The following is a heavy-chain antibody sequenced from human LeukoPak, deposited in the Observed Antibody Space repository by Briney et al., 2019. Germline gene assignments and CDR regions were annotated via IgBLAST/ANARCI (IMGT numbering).Heavy chain of an antibody. CDR2: IYHSGST. V-gene: IGHV4-30-2*01. CDR1: SGSISTDYYY. Sequence: SQTLSLTCTVSSGSISTDYYYWSWIRQPPGEGLEWIGYIYHSGSTHYNPSLKSRVAISLNRSQNDFSLRLSSVTAADTAIYYCVRETVSHYLDSWGQGALVTVSS. J-gene: IGHJ4*02. CDR3: VRETVSHYLDS. D-gene: IGHD2-21*02.